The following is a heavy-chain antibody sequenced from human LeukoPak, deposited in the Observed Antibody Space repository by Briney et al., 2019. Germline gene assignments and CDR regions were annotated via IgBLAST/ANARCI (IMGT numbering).Heavy chain of an antibody. CDR2: IYYGGST. CDR3: ARLMTKLFYYFDS. J-gene: IGHJ4*02. D-gene: IGHD3-3*02. Sequence: PSETLSLTCTVSGGSISSSSYYWGWIRQPPGKGLEWIGSIYYGGSTYYNPSLKSRVTISVDRSKSQFSLNLNSVTAADTAVYYCARLMTKLFYYFDSWGQGTLVTVSS. CDR1: GGSISSSSYY. V-gene: IGHV4-39*07.